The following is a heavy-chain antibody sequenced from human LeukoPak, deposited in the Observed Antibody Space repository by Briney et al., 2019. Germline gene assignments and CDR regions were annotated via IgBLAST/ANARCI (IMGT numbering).Heavy chain of an antibody. CDR2: IYYSGST. J-gene: IGHJ4*02. Sequence: SETLSLTCTVSGGSISSSSYYWGWIRQPPGKGLEWIGSIYYSGSTYYNPSLKSRVTISLDTSKNQFSLRLRSVTAADTAVYYCARDKVRPFYYDTSGYFFESWGQGTLVTVSS. CDR1: GGSISSSSYY. V-gene: IGHV4-39*07. CDR3: ARDKVRPFYYDTSGYFFES. D-gene: IGHD3-22*01.